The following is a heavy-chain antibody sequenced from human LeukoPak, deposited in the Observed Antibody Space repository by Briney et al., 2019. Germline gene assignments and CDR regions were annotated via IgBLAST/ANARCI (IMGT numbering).Heavy chain of an antibody. Sequence: SGTLSLTCAISGGSISSSNWWTWVRQPPGKGLEWVGEIYLRGNTNYNPSLESRATISVDESKTQLSLRLESVTAADTAVYYCARDVFSFTGAFDIWGQGTMVTVSS. CDR3: ARDVFSFTGAFDI. V-gene: IGHV4-4*02. CDR1: GGSISSSNW. D-gene: IGHD1-1*01. CDR2: IYLRGNT. J-gene: IGHJ3*02.